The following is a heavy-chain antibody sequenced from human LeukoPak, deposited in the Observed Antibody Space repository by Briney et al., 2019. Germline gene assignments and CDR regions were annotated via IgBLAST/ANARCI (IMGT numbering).Heavy chain of an antibody. J-gene: IGHJ4*02. CDR1: GFTFSSYA. CDR3: AKNPYDILTGPYFDY. CDR2: ISGSGGST. Sequence: GGSLRLSCAASGFTFSSYAMSWVRQAPGKGLESVSAISGSGGSTYYADSVKGRFTISRDNSKNTLYLQMNSLRAEDTAVYYCAKNPYDILTGPYFDYWGQGTLVTVSS. V-gene: IGHV3-23*01. D-gene: IGHD3-9*01.